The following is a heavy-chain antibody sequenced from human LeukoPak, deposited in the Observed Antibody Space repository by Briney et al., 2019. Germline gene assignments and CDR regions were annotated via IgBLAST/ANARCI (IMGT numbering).Heavy chain of an antibody. D-gene: IGHD1-26*01. CDR1: GYTFTSYD. CDR3: ARGYSGSYWVNYYYYYYMDV. Sequence: GASVKLSCKASGYTFTSYDINWVRQVTGPWLDLLGSMNPNSGNTGYAQKFQGRVTMTRNTSISTAYMELSSLRSEDTAVYYGARGYSGSYWVNYYYYYYMDVWGKGTTVTVSS. J-gene: IGHJ6*03. CDR2: MNPNSGNT. V-gene: IGHV1-8*01.